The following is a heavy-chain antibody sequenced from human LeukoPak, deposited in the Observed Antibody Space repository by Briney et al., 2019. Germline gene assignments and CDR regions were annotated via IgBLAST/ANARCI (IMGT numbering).Heavy chain of an antibody. D-gene: IGHD3-22*01. Sequence: GGSLRLSCAASGFTFSSYAMSWVRQAPGKGLEWFSAISGSGSSTYYADSVKGRFTISRDNSKNTLYLQMDSLRAEDTAVYYCAKDPTMIVVVIPDYWGQGTLVTVSS. CDR3: AKDPTMIVVVIPDY. CDR1: GFTFSSYA. J-gene: IGHJ4*02. V-gene: IGHV3-23*01. CDR2: ISGSGSST.